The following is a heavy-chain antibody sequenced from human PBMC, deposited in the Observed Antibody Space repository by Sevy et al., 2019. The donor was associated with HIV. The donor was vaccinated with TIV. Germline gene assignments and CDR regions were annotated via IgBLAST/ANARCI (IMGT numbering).Heavy chain of an antibody. J-gene: IGHJ4*02. D-gene: IGHD2-8*02. CDR3: ARDFKGTG. CDR2: ISADGSRT. Sequence: GGSLRLSCAASGFTFSSYWMHWVRQAPGKGLVWVSGISADGSRTVYEDSVKGRFTISRDNAKNTLYLQMNSLRAEDTAGYYCARDFKGTGWGQGTLVTVSS. CDR1: GFTFSSYW. V-gene: IGHV3-74*01.